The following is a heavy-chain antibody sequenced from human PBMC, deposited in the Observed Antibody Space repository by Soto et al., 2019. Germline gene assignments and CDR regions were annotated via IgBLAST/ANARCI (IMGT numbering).Heavy chain of an antibody. J-gene: IGHJ4*02. CDR1: GSSINSSGYD. CDR3: ARLPSRHLVDY. CDR2: MFYGVST. Sequence: SETLSLTCTVSGSSINSSGYDWGWIRQPPGKGLEWIGSMFYGVSTYYNPSLKSRVTVSVDTSKNQFSLNLRSVTAADTAVYYCARLPSRHLVDYWGQGTLVTVSS. V-gene: IGHV4-39*01. D-gene: IGHD3-3*02.